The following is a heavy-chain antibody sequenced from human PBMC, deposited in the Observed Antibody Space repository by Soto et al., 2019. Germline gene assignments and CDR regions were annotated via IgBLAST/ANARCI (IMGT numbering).Heavy chain of an antibody. D-gene: IGHD6-19*01. V-gene: IGHV3-23*01. Sequence: LRLSCAASGFTFSSYAMSWVRQAPGKGLEWVSSISGSGDNTYYADSVKGRFIISRENSMNTVYVQMNSLRAEDTAVYYCTRLAQISDYWGQGTLVTVYS. J-gene: IGHJ4*02. CDR1: GFTFSSYA. CDR2: ISGSGDNT. CDR3: TRLAQISDY.